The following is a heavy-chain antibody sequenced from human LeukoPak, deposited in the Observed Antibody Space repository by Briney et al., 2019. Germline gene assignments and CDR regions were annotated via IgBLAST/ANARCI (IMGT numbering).Heavy chain of an antibody. J-gene: IGHJ4*02. D-gene: IGHD5-18*01. Sequence: GGSLRLSCAASGFTVRSIYMTWVRPAPGKGLEWVSSFYSGGSSYYADSVKRRFIISRDGSTDTLYLQMNSLRVEDTAVYFCARDRRYGYGFFDYWGQGTLVTVSS. V-gene: IGHV3-53*01. CDR2: FYSGGSS. CDR3: ARDRRYGYGFFDY. CDR1: GFTVRSIY.